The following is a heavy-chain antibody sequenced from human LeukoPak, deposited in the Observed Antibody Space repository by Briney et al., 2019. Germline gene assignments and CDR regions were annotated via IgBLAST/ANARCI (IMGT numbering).Heavy chain of an antibody. CDR2: IKQEGSKK. J-gene: IGHJ3*02. CDR1: GFTFSSYW. V-gene: IGHV3-7*01. D-gene: IGHD3-22*01. Sequence: GGSLRLSCAASGFTFSSYWMSWVRQAPGKGLEWVVNIKQEGSKKYYVDIVKGRFTSSKDNAKNSLHLQMNSLRAEDTAVYYCARDPYYYESSGYFFGAFDIWGQGTMVTVSS. CDR3: ARDPYYYESSGYFFGAFDI.